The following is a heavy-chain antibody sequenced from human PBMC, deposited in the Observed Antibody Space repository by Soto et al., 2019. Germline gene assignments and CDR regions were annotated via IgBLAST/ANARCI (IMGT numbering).Heavy chain of an antibody. Sequence: ESGGGVVQPGGSLRLSCAASGFIFSNYAMQWVRQAPGKGLDWMAAISYDGNTQYYADSVRGRFTISRDNSKNTVYVQMISLRAEDTAVYYCARDLKGDTKLDYWGQGTLVNVSS. CDR3: ARDLKGDTKLDY. CDR1: GFIFSNYA. J-gene: IGHJ4*02. CDR2: ISYDGNTQ. V-gene: IGHV3-30*14. D-gene: IGHD1-26*01.